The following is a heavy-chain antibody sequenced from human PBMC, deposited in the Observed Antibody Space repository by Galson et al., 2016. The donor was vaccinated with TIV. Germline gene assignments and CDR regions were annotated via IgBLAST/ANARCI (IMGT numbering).Heavy chain of an antibody. J-gene: IGHJ3*02. CDR1: GYSFPSYW. Sequence: QSGAEVKKPGESLKISCQGSGYSFPSYWIGWVRQMPGKGLEWMGIIYPGDSDTRYSPSFQGQVIISADKSITTAYLPWSTLQASDTAMYYCARGVHYSSGYHVAEAFDIWGQGTRGTVSS. V-gene: IGHV5-51*03. D-gene: IGHD3-22*01. CDR2: IYPGDSDT. CDR3: ARGVHYSSGYHVAEAFDI.